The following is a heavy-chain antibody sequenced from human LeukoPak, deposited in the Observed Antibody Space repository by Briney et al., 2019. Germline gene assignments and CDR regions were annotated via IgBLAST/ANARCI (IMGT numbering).Heavy chain of an antibody. Sequence: GGSLRLSCAASGFTFSSYSMNWVRQAPGKGLEWVSYISSSSSTIYYADSVKGRFTISRDNAKNSLYLQMNSLRAEDTAVYYCARTLGMVRGVRRYYYYGMDVWGQGTTVTVSS. CDR3: ARTLGMVRGVRRYYYYGMDV. D-gene: IGHD3-10*01. V-gene: IGHV3-48*04. CDR2: ISSSSSTI. CDR1: GFTFSSYS. J-gene: IGHJ6*02.